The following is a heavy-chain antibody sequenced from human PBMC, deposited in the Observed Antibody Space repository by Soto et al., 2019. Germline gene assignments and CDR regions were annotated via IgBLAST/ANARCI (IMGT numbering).Heavy chain of an antibody. V-gene: IGHV1-3*01. CDR2: INEGNGNT. CDR1: GYPFPSYA. CDR3: AREYEISGYFFDY. D-gene: IGHD3-22*01. Sequence: QVQLVQSGAEVKKPGASVKISGEASGYPFPSYAFNWVRQPPVKGFEWMGWINEGNGNTKYSQKFQGRVTLTRDTSASTVYMELSSLRSEDTAVYYCAREYEISGYFFDYWGQGTLVTVSS. J-gene: IGHJ4*02.